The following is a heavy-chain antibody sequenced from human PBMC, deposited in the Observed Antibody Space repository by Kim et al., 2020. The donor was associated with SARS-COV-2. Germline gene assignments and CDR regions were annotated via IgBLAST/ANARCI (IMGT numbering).Heavy chain of an antibody. CDR3: ARDNGDYHYYYYGMDV. Sequence: SVKGRFPISRDNTKNTLYLQMNSRRADDTAVYYCARDNGDYHYYYYGMDVWGQGTTVTVSS. J-gene: IGHJ6*02. V-gene: IGHV3-30*01. D-gene: IGHD4-17*01.